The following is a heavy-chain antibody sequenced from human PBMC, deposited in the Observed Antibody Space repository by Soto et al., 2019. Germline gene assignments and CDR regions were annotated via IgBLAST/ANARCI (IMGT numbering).Heavy chain of an antibody. CDR1: GYTFTSYY. V-gene: IGHV1-46*01. D-gene: IGHD3-3*01. CDR2: INPSGGST. Sequence: ASVKVSCKASGYTFTSYYMHWVRQAPGQGLEWMGIINPSGGSTSYAQKFQGRVTMTRDTSTSTVYMELSSLRSEDTAVYYCAKGRYDFWSPYYFDSWGQGTLVTVS. CDR3: AKGRYDFWSPYYFDS. J-gene: IGHJ4*02.